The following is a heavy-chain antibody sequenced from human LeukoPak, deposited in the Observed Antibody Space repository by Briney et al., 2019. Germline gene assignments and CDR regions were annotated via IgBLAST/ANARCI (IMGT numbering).Heavy chain of an antibody. CDR2: IIPIFGTA. CDR1: GGTFSSYA. J-gene: IGHJ4*02. Sequence: GASVKVSCKASGGTFSSYAISWVRQAPGQGLEWMGGIIPIFGTANYAQKFQGRVTITTDESTSTAYMELSSLRSEDTAVYYCAGSIWFGEFNAEVVFDYWGQGTLVTVSS. V-gene: IGHV1-69*05. CDR3: AGSIWFGEFNAEVVFDY. D-gene: IGHD3-10*01.